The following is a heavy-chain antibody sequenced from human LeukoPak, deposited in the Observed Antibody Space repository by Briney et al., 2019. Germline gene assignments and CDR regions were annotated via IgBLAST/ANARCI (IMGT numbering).Heavy chain of an antibody. CDR2: INTNTGNP. J-gene: IGHJ6*03. CDR1: GYTFTSYA. CDR3: ARDAMGATTSLPRYYYYMDV. D-gene: IGHD1-26*01. V-gene: IGHV7-4-1*02. Sequence: ASVKVSCKASGYTFTSYAMNWVRQAPGRGLEWMGWINTNTGNPTYAQGFTGRFVFSLDTSVSTAYLQISSLKAEDTAVYYCARDAMGATTSLPRYYYYMDVWGKGTTVTVSS.